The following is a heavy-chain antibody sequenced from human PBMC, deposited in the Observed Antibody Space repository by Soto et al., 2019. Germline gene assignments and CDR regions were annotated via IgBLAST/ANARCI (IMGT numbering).Heavy chain of an antibody. D-gene: IGHD3-9*01. V-gene: IGHV4-39*01. CDR2: IYYSGST. Sequence: PSETLSLTCTVSGGSLSRSSYYWGWLRQPPGKGPEWIGSIYYSGSTYYNPSLKSRVTISVDTSKNQFSLKLSSVTAADTAVYYCARPTNYDILTGYYDAFDIWGQGTMVTVSS. CDR3: ARPTNYDILTGYYDAFDI. CDR1: GGSLSRSSYY. J-gene: IGHJ3*02.